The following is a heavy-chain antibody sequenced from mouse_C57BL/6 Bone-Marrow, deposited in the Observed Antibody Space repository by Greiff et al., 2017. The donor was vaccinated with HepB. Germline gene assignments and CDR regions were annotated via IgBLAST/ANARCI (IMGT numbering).Heavy chain of an antibody. D-gene: IGHD2-4*01. CDR3: ARGGLPACFAY. V-gene: IGHV5-4*01. J-gene: IGHJ3*01. Sequence: EVQRVESGGGLVKPGGSLKLSCAASGFTFSSYAMSWVRQTPEKRLEWVATISDGGSYTYYPDNVKGRFTISRDNAKNNLYLQMSHLKSEDTAMYYCARGGLPACFAYWGQGTLVTVSA. CDR2: ISDGGSYT. CDR1: GFTFSSYA.